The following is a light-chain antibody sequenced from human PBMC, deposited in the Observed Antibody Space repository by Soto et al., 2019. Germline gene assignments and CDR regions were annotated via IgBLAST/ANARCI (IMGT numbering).Light chain of an antibody. J-gene: IGLJ2*01. V-gene: IGLV1-47*01. CDR3: AAWDDSLSGVV. CDR1: SSNSGSNY. CDR2: RNN. Sequence: QSVLTQPPSASGTHGQRVTISCSGSSSNSGSNYVYWYQQLPGTAPKLLIYRNNQRPSGVPDRFSGSKSGTSASLAISGLRSEDEADYYCAAWDDSLSGVVFGGGTKGTVL.